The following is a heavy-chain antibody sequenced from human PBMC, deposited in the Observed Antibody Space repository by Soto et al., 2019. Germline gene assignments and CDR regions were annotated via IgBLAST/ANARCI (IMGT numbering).Heavy chain of an antibody. J-gene: IGHJ3*02. CDR2: IKSKTDGGTT. CDR3: AKPRWQKLVLAAFDI. CDR1: VFTFRNAW. Sequence: WSLRLSCAASVFTFRNAWMSWVRQAPGKGLEWVGRIKSKTDGGTTDYAAPVKGRFTISRDDSKNTLYLQMNSLRAEDTAVYYCAKPRWQKLVLAAFDIWGQGTMVTVSS. D-gene: IGHD6-13*01. V-gene: IGHV3-15*01.